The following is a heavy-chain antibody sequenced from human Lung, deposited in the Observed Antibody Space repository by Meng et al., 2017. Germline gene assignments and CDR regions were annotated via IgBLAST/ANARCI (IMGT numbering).Heavy chain of an antibody. D-gene: IGHD6-13*01. CDR3: ARHGTFGAPGTANWFDP. V-gene: IGHV3-21*01. Sequence: VQLVELGGGLVKPGVSLRLSCAASGFTFSSYTMNWVRQATGKGLEWVSSISSSSNYIYYADSVKGRFTISRDDAKNSLYLQMNSLRAEDTAVYYCARHGTFGAPGTANWFDPWGQGTLVTVSS. CDR1: GFTFSSYT. J-gene: IGHJ5*02. CDR2: ISSSSNYI.